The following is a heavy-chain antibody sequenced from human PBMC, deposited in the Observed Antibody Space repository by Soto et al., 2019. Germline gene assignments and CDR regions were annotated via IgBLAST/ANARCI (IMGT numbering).Heavy chain of an antibody. Sequence: SETLSLTCTVSGGSISSYYWSWIRQPPGKGLEWIGYIYYSGSTNYNPSLKSRVTISVDTSKNQFSPKLSSVTAADTAVYYCARRYSYGSYYFDYWGQGTLVTVSS. CDR3: ARRYSYGSYYFDY. D-gene: IGHD5-18*01. CDR1: GGSISSYY. CDR2: IYYSGST. J-gene: IGHJ4*02. V-gene: IGHV4-59*01.